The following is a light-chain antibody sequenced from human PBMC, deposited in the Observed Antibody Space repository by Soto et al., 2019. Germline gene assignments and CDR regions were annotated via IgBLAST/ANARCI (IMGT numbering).Light chain of an antibody. J-gene: IGKJ5*01. CDR1: QSVSSSY. CDR2: GAS. V-gene: IGKV3-20*01. Sequence: EIVLTQSPGNLSLSPGERATLSCRASQSVSSSYLAWYQQKPGQAPRLLIYGASSRATGIPDRFSGSGSGTDLTITISRLEPEDFEVYYCQQYGSSPLTFGGGTRLEIK. CDR3: QQYGSSPLT.